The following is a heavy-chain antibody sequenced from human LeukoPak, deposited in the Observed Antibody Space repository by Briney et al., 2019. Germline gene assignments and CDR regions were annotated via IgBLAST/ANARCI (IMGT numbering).Heavy chain of an antibody. J-gene: IGHJ5*02. CDR3: ARPLMYYFGSETYFWFDP. CDR2: IKQDGSGK. Sequence: PGGSLRLSCAASGFTFTTYWMGWVRQAPGKGLEWVANIKQDGSGKYYGDSVKGRFTISRDNAKNSLSLQMNSLRAEDTAVYYCARPLMYYFGSETYFWFDPWGQGTLVTVSS. CDR1: GFTFTTYW. V-gene: IGHV3-7*01. D-gene: IGHD3-10*01.